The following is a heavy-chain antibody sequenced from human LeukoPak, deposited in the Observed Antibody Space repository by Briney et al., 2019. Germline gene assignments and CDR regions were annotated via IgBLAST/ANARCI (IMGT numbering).Heavy chain of an antibody. J-gene: IGHJ3*02. V-gene: IGHV3-53*01. CDR1: GFTVSSNY. D-gene: IGHD1/OR15-1a*01. Sequence: GGSLRLSCAASGFTVSSNYMSWVRQAPGKGLEWVTFIQSDGRSIYYADSVKGRFTISRDNSKNTLDLQMSSLRAEDSAVYYCAKVDPRGNGNILDAFDIWGQGTMVTVSS. CDR3: AKVDPRGNGNILDAFDI. CDR2: IQSDGRSI.